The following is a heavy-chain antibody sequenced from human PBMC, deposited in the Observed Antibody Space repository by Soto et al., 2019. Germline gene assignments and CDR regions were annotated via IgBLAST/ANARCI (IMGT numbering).Heavy chain of an antibody. CDR2: LYYSGST. D-gene: IGHD3-9*01. V-gene: IGHV4-39*01. Sequence: QLQLQESGPGLVKPSETLSLTCTVSGGSISSSSYYWGWIRQPPGKGLEWIGSLYYSGSTYYNPSLKSRVTISVDTSKNQFSLKLSSVTAADTAVYYCARLRYQGWFDPWGQGTLVTVSS. CDR3: ARLRYQGWFDP. J-gene: IGHJ5*02. CDR1: GGSISSSSYY.